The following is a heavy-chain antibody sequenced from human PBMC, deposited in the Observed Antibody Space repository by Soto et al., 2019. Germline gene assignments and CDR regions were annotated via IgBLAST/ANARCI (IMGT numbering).Heavy chain of an antibody. CDR3: ARYENTPRPFDF. Sequence: PGGSLRLSCAAXGFIFTRYSMTWVRQAPGKGLEWVSSMSSSISYEYYADSVKGRFTISRDNAKNSLYLQMNSLRAEDTAVYYCARYENTPRPFDFWGQGALVTVSS. V-gene: IGHV3-21*01. J-gene: IGHJ4*02. D-gene: IGHD2-15*01. CDR1: GFIFTRYS. CDR2: MSSSISYE.